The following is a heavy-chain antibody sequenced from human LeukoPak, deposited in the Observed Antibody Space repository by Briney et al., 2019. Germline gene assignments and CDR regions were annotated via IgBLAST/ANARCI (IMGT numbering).Heavy chain of an antibody. D-gene: IGHD3-10*01. CDR2: IYYSGST. V-gene: IGHV4-59*12. CDR1: GGSISSYY. J-gene: IGHJ4*02. Sequence: SETLSLTCTVSGGSISSYYWSWIRQPPGKGLEWIGYIYYSGSTNYNPSLKSRVTISVDTSKNQFSLKLSSVTAADTAVYYCARETWFGELCYFDYWGQGTLVTVSS. CDR3: ARETWFGELCYFDY.